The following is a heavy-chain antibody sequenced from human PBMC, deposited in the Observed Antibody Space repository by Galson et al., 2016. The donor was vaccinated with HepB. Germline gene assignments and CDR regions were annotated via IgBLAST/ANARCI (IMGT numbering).Heavy chain of an antibody. CDR1: GFMFDDCA. V-gene: IGHV3-30*04. D-gene: IGHD1-20*01. CDR2: ISYDGSNK. CDR3: ARDLGIVGTTDGGLDV. J-gene: IGHJ6*02. Sequence: SLRLSCATSGFMFDDCAINRVRQAPGKGLEWVAVISYDGSNKYYADSVKGRFTISRDNSKNTLYLQLNSLRPEDTAVYHCARDLGIVGTTDGGLDVWGQGTTVTVSS.